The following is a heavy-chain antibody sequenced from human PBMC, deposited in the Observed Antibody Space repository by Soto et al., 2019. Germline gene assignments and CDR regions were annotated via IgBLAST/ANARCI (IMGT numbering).Heavy chain of an antibody. Sequence: QVQLVQSGAEVKKPGASVKVSCKGSGYIFTNHYIHWVRQAPGQGLEWMGIINPSGGSTNYLQKFQGRITMTRDTSTSTVYMELSSLRSEDTAVYFCPRADYYDSSGFYYDCWGQGSLVTVSS. D-gene: IGHD3-22*01. J-gene: IGHJ4*02. CDR3: PRADYYDSSGFYYDC. CDR1: GYIFTNHY. V-gene: IGHV1-46*01. CDR2: INPSGGST.